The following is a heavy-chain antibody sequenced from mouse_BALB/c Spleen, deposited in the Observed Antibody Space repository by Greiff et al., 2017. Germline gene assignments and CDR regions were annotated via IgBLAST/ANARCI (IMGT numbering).Heavy chain of an antibody. CDR3: ASNYYGSSYWDFDV. CDR2: IYPGSGST. J-gene: IGHJ1*01. CDR1: GYNFTSYW. Sequence: QVQLQQPGAELVKPGTSVKLSCKASGYNFTSYWINWVKLRPGQGLEWIGDIYPGSGSTNYNEKFKSKATLTVDTSSSTAYMQLSSLASEDSALYYCASNYYGSSYWDFDVWGAGTTVTVSS. D-gene: IGHD1-1*01. V-gene: IGHV1-55*01.